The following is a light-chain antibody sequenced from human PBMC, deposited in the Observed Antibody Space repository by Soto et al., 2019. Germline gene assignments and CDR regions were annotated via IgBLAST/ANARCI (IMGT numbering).Light chain of an antibody. CDR1: QSFSSSY. CDR3: QHDSGIPFT. V-gene: IGKV3-20*01. CDR2: GAF. J-gene: IGKJ3*01. Sequence: LTQFPGTLSLSPGERATLSCRASQSFSSSYLAWYQHKPGQAPRLLIYGAFSRATGIPDRFSGSGSGTDFTLTISRLEPEDVAVYYCQHDSGIPFTFGPGTKVEIK.